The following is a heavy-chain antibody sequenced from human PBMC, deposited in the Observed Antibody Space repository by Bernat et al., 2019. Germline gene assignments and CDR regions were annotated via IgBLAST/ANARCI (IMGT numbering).Heavy chain of an antibody. V-gene: IGHV3-74*01. CDR1: GFTFSNYW. J-gene: IGHJ6*02. Sequence: EVQLVESGGGLVQPGGSLRLSCAASGFTFSNYWMHWVRQAPGKGLVWVSRISSDGSSPSYPDSVKGRFTISRDNAKNTLYLQMNSLRAEDAAVYYCARDNPANGPNAYGGMDVWGQGTTVTVS. CDR3: ARDNPANGPNAYGGMDV. CDR2: ISSDGSSP. D-gene: IGHD4-17*01.